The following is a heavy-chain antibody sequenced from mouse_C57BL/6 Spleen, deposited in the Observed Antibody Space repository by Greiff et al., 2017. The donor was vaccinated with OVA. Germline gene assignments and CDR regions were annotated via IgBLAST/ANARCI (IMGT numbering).Heavy chain of an antibody. D-gene: IGHD1-1*01. J-gene: IGHJ3*01. CDR1: GYTFTSYW. Sequence: QVQLQQPGAELVRPGSSVKLSCKASGYTFTSYWMHWVKQRPIQGLEWIGNIDPSDSETHYNQKFKDKATLTVDKYSSTAYMQLSSLTSEDSAVCNCARYETYGGGFAYWGQGTLVTVSA. CDR3: ARYETYGGGFAY. V-gene: IGHV1-52*01. CDR2: IDPSDSET.